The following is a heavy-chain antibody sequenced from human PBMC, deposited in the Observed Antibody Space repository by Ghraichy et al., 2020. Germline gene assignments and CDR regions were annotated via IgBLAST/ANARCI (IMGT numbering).Heavy chain of an antibody. D-gene: IGHD6-25*01. CDR3: ASDSYSSAWYYY. CDR1: GGSISRTTSY. CDR2: ISYSGST. Sequence: EFLNISCTVSGGSISRTTSYWGWIRQPPGKGLEWIGSISYSGSTFYNPSLKSRVTISMDTSRTQFSLKLSSVTAADTAVYYCASDSYSSAWYYYWGLGTLVTVSS. J-gene: IGHJ4*02. V-gene: IGHV4-39*01.